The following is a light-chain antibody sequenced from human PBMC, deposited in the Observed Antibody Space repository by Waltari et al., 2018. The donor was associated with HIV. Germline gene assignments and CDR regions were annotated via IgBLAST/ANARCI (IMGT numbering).Light chain of an antibody. Sequence: EIVMTQSPATLSVSPGERATLSCRASQSVSSNLAWYQQKPGQAPRLLIFGASTRATGIPARFSGGGSGTDFTLTISRLEPEDFAVYYCQQYGSSLMYTFGQGTKLEIK. CDR2: GAS. V-gene: IGKV3-15*01. J-gene: IGKJ2*01. CDR1: QSVSSN. CDR3: QQYGSSLMYT.